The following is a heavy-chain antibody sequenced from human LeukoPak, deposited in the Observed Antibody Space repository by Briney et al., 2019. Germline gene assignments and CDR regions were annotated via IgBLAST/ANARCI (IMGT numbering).Heavy chain of an antibody. J-gene: IGHJ4*02. CDR3: AKDITRYGDNAVDY. CDR2: ISSGGGST. Sequence: PGGSLRLSCAASGFTFSSYAMSWVRQAPGKGLEWVSAISSGGGSTYYADSVKGRFTISRDNSKNTLYLQMNSLRAEDTAVYYCAKDITRYGDNAVDYWGQGTLVTVSS. CDR1: GFTFSSYA. D-gene: IGHD4-23*01. V-gene: IGHV3-23*01.